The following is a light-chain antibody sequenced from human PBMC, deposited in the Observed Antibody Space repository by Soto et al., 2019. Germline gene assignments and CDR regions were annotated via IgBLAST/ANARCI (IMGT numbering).Light chain of an antibody. J-gene: IGKJ1*01. CDR1: QGISSY. CDR3: QKYNSAPWT. Sequence: DIQMTQSPSSLSASVGDRVTITCRASQGISSYLAWYQQKPGKVPKLLIYGATTLQSGVPSRFSGSGSGTYFTLTISSLQPEDVATYSCQKYNSAPWTFGQGTKVEMK. CDR2: GAT. V-gene: IGKV1-27*01.